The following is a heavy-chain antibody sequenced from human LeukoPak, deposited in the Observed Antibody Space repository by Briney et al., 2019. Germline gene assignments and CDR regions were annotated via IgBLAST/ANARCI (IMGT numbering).Heavy chain of an antibody. V-gene: IGHV1-2*02. CDR3: ARGVVVVAASYYYYGMDV. D-gene: IGHD2-15*01. CDR2: INPNSGGT. Sequence: ASVKVSCKASGYTFTGYYMHWVRQAPGQGLEWMGWINPNSGGTNYAQKFQGRVTMTRDTSISTSYMELSRLRSDDTAVYYCARGVVVVAASYYYYGMDVWGQGTTVTVSS. J-gene: IGHJ6*02. CDR1: GYTFTGYY.